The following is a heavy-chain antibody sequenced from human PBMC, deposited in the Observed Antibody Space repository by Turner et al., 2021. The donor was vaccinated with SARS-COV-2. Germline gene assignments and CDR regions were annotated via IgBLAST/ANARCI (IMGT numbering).Heavy chain of an antibody. CDR1: GFTCSDYW. CDR2: IKTDGSSK. V-gene: IGHV3-7*01. Sequence: VKLVVSGGGLGRSGGSLGLSCAGSGFTCSDYWMGGVRQAPGKGLEWVANIKTDGSSKYYVDSVKDRFTTSRDNAKNSLYLQMYSLRAEDTAVYYCVRHGFWNFDSWGQGTLVTVSS. J-gene: IGHJ5*01. D-gene: IGHD1-1*01. CDR3: VRHGFWNFDS.